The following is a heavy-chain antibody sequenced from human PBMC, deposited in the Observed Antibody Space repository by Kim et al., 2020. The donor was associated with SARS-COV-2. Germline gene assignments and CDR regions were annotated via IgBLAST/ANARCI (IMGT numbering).Heavy chain of an antibody. CDR3: ARFRLGYCSSTSCSPRMYYFDY. Sequence: SETLSLTCAVYGGSFSGYYWSWIRQPPGKGLEWIGEINHSGSTNYNPSLKSRVTISVDTSKNQFSLKLSSVTAADTAVYYCARFRLGYCSSTSCSPRMYYFDYWGQGTLVTVSS. D-gene: IGHD2-2*01. J-gene: IGHJ4*02. V-gene: IGHV4-34*01. CDR1: GGSFSGYY. CDR2: INHSGST.